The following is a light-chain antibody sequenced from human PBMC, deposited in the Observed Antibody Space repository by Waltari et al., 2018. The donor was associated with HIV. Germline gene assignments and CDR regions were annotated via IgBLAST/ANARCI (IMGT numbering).Light chain of an antibody. Sequence: DILLTQSPATISVSTGGRVTVSCRASQNVDDKLAWYQQKPGQSPRLLIYPSSVRAAGVPTRFGGAGSATNFTLTITGLQSEDFTLYFCQQYHHWPPLTFGGGSRVELK. CDR3: QQYHHWPPLT. CDR2: PSS. V-gene: IGKV3D-15*01. CDR1: QNVDDK. J-gene: IGKJ4*01.